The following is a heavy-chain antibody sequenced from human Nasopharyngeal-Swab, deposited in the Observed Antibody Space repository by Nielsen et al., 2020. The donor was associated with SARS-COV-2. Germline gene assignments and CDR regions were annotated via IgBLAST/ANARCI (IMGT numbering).Heavy chain of an antibody. J-gene: IGHJ6*02. Sequence: GESLKISCAASGFTFSSYSMNWVRQAPGKGLEWVAIISYDGSNQFYADSVKGRFTVSRDNSKNTLYLQMSSLTREDTAIYYCARGKDGVYYYYGMDVWGQGTTVTVSS. CDR2: ISYDGSNQ. CDR1: GFTFSSYS. V-gene: IGHV3-30*03. CDR3: ARGKDGVYYYYGMDV. D-gene: IGHD4-17*01.